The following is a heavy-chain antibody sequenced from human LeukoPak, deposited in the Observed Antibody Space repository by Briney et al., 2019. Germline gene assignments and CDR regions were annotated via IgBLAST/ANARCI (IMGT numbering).Heavy chain of an antibody. CDR2: VKQDGSEK. D-gene: IGHD3-16*01. CDR3: VRIYGGSYYDY. J-gene: IGHJ4*02. V-gene: IGHV3-7*01. CDR1: EFTFSNYW. Sequence: PGGSLRLSCAGYEFTFSNYWMSWVRQAPGKGLEWVANVKQDGSEKYYIDSVKGRFTISRDNAKNLLYLQMNSLRAEDTAVYYCVRIYGGSYYDYWGQGTLVTVSS.